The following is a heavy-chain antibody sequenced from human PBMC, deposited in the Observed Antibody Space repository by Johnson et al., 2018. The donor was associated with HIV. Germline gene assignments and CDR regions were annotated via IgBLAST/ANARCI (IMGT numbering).Heavy chain of an antibody. J-gene: IGHJ3*02. CDR2: ISYDGSNK. CDR1: GFTFSSYA. D-gene: IGHD2-21*02. V-gene: IGHV3-30-3*01. CDR3: ARDSAYCGCDCHDAFDI. Sequence: QVQLVESGGGVVQPGRSLRLSCAASGFTFSSYAMHWVRQAPGKGLEWVAVISYDGSNKYYADSVKGRFTISRDNSKNTLYLQMNSLRAEDTAVYYCARDSAYCGCDCHDAFDIWGQGTMVTVSS.